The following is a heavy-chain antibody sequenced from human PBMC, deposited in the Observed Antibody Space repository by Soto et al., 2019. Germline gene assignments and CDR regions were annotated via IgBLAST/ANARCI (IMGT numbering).Heavy chain of an antibody. J-gene: IGHJ5*02. D-gene: IGHD5-18*01. CDR2: ISGSGGST. V-gene: IGHV3-23*01. CDR3: AKTAGGYSYGPSTNNWFDP. Sequence: PGGSLRLSCAASGCTFSSYAMIWVRQAPGKGLEWVSAISGSGGSTYYADSVKGRFTISRDNSKNTLYLQMNSLRAEDTAVYYCAKTAGGYSYGPSTNNWFDPWGQGTLVTVSS. CDR1: GCTFSSYA.